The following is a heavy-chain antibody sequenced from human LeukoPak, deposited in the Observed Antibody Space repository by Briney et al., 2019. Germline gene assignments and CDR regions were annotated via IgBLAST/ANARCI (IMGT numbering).Heavy chain of an antibody. CDR3: ARGGYDYVWGSPVDAFDI. V-gene: IGHV1-46*01. CDR1: GYTFTSYG. Sequence: ASVKVSCKASGYTFTSYGISWVRQAPGQGLEWMGIINPSGGSTSYAQKFQGRVTMTRDMSTSTVYMELSSLRSEDTAVYYCARGGYDYVWGSPVDAFDIWGQGTMVTVSS. CDR2: INPSGGST. J-gene: IGHJ3*02. D-gene: IGHD3-16*01.